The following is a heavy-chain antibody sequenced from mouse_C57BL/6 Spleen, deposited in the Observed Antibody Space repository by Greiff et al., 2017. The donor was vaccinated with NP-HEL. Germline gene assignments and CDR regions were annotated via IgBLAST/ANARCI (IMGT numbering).Heavy chain of an antibody. V-gene: IGHV1-19*01. Sequence: VQLQQSGPVLVKPGASVKMSCKASGYTFTDYYMNWVKQSHGKSLEWIGVINPYNGGTSYNQKFKGKATLTVDKPSSTAYMELNSLTSEDSAVYYCARYSSYAMDYWGQGTSVTVSS. CDR2: INPYNGGT. J-gene: IGHJ4*01. CDR1: GYTFTDYY. CDR3: ARYSSYAMDY.